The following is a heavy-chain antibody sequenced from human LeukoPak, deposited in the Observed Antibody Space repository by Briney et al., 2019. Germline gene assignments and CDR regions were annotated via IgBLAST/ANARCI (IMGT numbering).Heavy chain of an antibody. Sequence: ASVKVSCKAPGYTFTSYGISWVRQAPGEGLEWMGWISAYNGHTNYAQKFQGRVTMTTDTSTSTAYMELRSLRSDDTAVYYCARGGRWELPRPYAFDIWGQGTMVTVSS. V-gene: IGHV1-18*01. CDR1: GYTFTSYG. CDR3: ARGGRWELPRPYAFDI. J-gene: IGHJ3*02. D-gene: IGHD1-26*01. CDR2: ISAYNGHT.